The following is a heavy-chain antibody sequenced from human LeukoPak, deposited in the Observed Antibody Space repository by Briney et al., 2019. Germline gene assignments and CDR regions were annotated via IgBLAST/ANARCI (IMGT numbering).Heavy chain of an antibody. CDR3: ARHYGR. CDR1: GGSIRSSYYY. V-gene: IGHV4-39*01. Sequence: PSETLSLTCTVSGGSIRSSYYYWGWIRQPPGKGLEWIGSIYDSGSTYYNPSLKSRVTISVDTSKNQFSLKLNSVTAADTAVYYCARHYGRWGQGTLVTVSS. CDR2: IYDSGST. D-gene: IGHD3-10*01. J-gene: IGHJ4*02.